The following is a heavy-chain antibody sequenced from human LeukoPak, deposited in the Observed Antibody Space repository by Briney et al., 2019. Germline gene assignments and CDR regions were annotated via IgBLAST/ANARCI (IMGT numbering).Heavy chain of an antibody. CDR2: IGGSGVST. CDR1: GFTFRSYA. Sequence: GGSLRLSCAASGFTFRSYAMSWVRQAPGKGLEWVSAIGGSGVSTYYADSVKGRFTVSRDNSKNTLYLQMDSLTVEDTAVYYCAKSYDISRFYPYWGQGTLVTVSS. V-gene: IGHV3-23*01. J-gene: IGHJ4*02. CDR3: AKSYDISRFYPY. D-gene: IGHD3-22*01.